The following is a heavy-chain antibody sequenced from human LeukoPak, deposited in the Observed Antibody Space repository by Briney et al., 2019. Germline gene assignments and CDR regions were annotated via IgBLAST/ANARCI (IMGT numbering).Heavy chain of an antibody. CDR3: ARAAFYYGSGTYIPDNYYYMDV. V-gene: IGHV3-7*01. CDR1: GFTFSSYW. Sequence: PGGSLRLSCAASGFTFSSYWMSWVRQAPGKGLEWVANIKQDGSEKYYADSVRGRFTISRDNSRDTLYLHMSSLRAGDTAVYFCARAAFYYGSGTYIPDNYYYMDVWGKGTMVTVSS. J-gene: IGHJ6*03. D-gene: IGHD3-10*01. CDR2: IKQDGSEK.